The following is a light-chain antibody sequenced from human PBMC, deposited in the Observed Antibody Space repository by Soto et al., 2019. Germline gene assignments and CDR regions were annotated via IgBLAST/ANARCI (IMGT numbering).Light chain of an antibody. Sequence: DIQMTQSPSSLSVSVGDRVTITCRASQSISNYLNWYQQKPGKAPKLLIYAASTLQSGVPSRFSGGGSGTDFTLTVSSLQPEDFATYYCQQSYSTPRTFGQGTKVEIK. CDR1: QSISNY. CDR2: AAS. CDR3: QQSYSTPRT. V-gene: IGKV1-39*01. J-gene: IGKJ1*01.